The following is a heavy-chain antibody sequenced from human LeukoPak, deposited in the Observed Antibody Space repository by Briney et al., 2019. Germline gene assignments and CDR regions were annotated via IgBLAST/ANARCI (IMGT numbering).Heavy chain of an antibody. Sequence: GGSLRPSCAASGFTFSNYAMSWVRQAPGKGLEWASAVGGNGNRTYYGDSVKGRFTISRDNSKNTLFLQMNSLRADDTAVYYCARPSSSWYRPIDYWGQGALVTVSS. CDR3: ARPSSSWYRPIDY. J-gene: IGHJ4*02. D-gene: IGHD6-13*01. V-gene: IGHV3-23*01. CDR1: GFTFSNYA. CDR2: VGGNGNRT.